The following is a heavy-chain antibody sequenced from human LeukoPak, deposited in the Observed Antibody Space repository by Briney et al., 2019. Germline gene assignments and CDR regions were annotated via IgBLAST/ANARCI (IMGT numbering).Heavy chain of an antibody. J-gene: IGHJ1*01. CDR2: ISASGGSK. D-gene: IGHD6-19*01. V-gene: IGHV3-23*01. CDR3: AKMSSGWYLFSEYFQH. Sequence: GGSLSLSCAASGFTFSSYDMSWLRQAPGKGVEWVSDISASGGSKYYAYSVKGRFTISRDNTKNTLYLQMNSLRAEDTAVYYCAKMSSGWYLFSEYFQHWGQGTLVTVSS. CDR1: GFTFSSYD.